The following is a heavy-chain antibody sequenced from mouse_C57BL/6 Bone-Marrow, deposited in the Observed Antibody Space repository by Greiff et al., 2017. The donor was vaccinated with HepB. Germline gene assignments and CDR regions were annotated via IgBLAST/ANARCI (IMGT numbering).Heavy chain of an antibody. CDR1: GYAFTNYL. CDR2: INPGSGGT. CDR3: ARRGYDYDWYFDV. Sequence: VQLQQSGAELVRPGTSVKVSCKASGYAFTNYLIEWVKQRPGQGLEWIGVINPGSGGTNYNEKFKGKATLTADKSSSTAYMQLSSLTSEDSAVYFCARRGYDYDWYFDVWGTGTTVTVSS. J-gene: IGHJ1*03. V-gene: IGHV1-54*01. D-gene: IGHD2-4*01.